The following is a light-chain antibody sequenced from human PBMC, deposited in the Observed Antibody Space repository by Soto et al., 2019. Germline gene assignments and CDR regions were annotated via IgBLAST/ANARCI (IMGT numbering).Light chain of an antibody. CDR3: AAWDDSLNCVV. CDR2: TDN. CDR1: YSNIGSNS. V-gene: IGLV1-44*01. Sequence: QAVVTQPPSASGTPGQRVTISCSGSYSNIGSNSVNWYRQLPGTAPHLLIYTDNQRPSGVPDRFSGSKSGTSASLAISGLRSDDEADYYCAAWDDSLNCVVFGGGTKLTVL. J-gene: IGLJ2*01.